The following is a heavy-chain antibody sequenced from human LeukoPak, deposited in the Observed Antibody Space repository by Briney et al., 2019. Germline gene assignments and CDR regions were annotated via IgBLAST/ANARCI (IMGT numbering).Heavy chain of an antibody. Sequence: ASVKVSCTASGYTFTSYYMHWVRQAPGQGLEWMGIINPSGGSTSYAQKFQGRVTMTRDMSTSTVYMELSSLRSEDTAVYYCARHRLVPNYYMDVWGKGTTVTVSS. J-gene: IGHJ6*03. D-gene: IGHD2-8*01. CDR2: INPSGGST. CDR3: ARHRLVPNYYMDV. V-gene: IGHV1-46*01. CDR1: GYTFTSYY.